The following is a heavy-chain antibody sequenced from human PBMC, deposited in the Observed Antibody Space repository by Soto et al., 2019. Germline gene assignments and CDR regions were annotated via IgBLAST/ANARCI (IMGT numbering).Heavy chain of an antibody. D-gene: IGHD2-21*02. V-gene: IGHV1-69*13. CDR3: ARQGIVVVAATSYYYYGMDV. Sequence: ASVKVSCKASGGTFSSYAISWVRQAPGQGLEWMGSIIPMFGTAKFAQKFQGRVTISADDSTSTAYMDLSSLRSDDTAVYYCARQGIVVVAATSYYYYGMDVWGQGTTVTVSS. CDR1: GGTFSSYA. CDR2: IIPMFGTA. J-gene: IGHJ6*02.